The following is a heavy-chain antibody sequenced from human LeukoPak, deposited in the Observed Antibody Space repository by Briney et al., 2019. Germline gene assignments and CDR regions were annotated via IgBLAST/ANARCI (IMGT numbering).Heavy chain of an antibody. CDR2: IYPSDSDT. J-gene: IGHJ4*02. Sequence: GESLKISCKGSGYSFATSWIGWVRQMPGKGLEWMGIIYPSDSDTKYSPSFQGQVTISVDKSISAAYLQWSSLKASDTAMYYCARLRRLGSSSDYWGQGTLVTVSS. D-gene: IGHD6-13*01. V-gene: IGHV5-51*01. CDR1: GYSFATSW. CDR3: ARLRRLGSSSDY.